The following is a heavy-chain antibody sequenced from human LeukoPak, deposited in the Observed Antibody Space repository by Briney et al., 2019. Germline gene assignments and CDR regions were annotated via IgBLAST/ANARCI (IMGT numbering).Heavy chain of an antibody. Sequence: GGSLRLSCAASGFTFSSYGMHWVRQAPGKGLKWVAVISYDGSNKYYADSVKGRFTISRDNSKNTLYLQMNSLRAEDTAVYYCARGPRGSGWLIGDWGQGTLVTVSS. V-gene: IGHV3-30*03. D-gene: IGHD6-19*01. J-gene: IGHJ4*02. CDR2: ISYDGSNK. CDR1: GFTFSSYG. CDR3: ARGPRGSGWLIGD.